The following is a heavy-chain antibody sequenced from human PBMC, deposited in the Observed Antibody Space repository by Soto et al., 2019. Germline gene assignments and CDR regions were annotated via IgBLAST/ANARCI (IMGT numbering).Heavy chain of an antibody. Sequence: GGSLRLSCAASGFTFSSYAMSWVRQAPGKGLEWVSAISGSGGSTYYADSVKGRFTISRDNSKNTLYLQMNSLRAEDTAVYYCARDRNYYDSSGYYGYWGQGTLVTVSS. CDR3: ARDRNYYDSSGYYGY. CDR2: ISGSGGST. J-gene: IGHJ4*02. CDR1: GFTFSSYA. D-gene: IGHD3-22*01. V-gene: IGHV3-23*01.